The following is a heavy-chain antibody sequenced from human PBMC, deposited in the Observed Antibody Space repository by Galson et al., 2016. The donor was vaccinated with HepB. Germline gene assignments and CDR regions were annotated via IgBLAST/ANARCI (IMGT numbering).Heavy chain of an antibody. Sequence: SVKVSCKASGGTFSNFAISWLRQAPGQGLEWMGGIIPLFGATNYAQKFQGRVTITADKSTTTVYMDLSSLRPEDTAVYYCAKDAYIVATRGYGMDVWGQGTAVTVSS. D-gene: IGHD6-13*01. CDR1: GGTFSNFA. V-gene: IGHV1-69*06. J-gene: IGHJ6*02. CDR3: AKDAYIVATRGYGMDV. CDR2: IIPLFGAT.